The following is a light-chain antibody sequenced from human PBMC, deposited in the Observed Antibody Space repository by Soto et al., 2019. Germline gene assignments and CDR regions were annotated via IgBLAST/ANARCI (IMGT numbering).Light chain of an antibody. Sequence: QSVLTQPPSVSGAPGQRVTISCTGSSSNIGAGYDVHWYQQLPGTAPKLLIYGNSNRPSGVSDRFSGSKSGTSASLPITGLQAEDGADYYCQSYDSSLGGSVFGGGTKLTVL. CDR3: QSYDSSLGGSV. CDR2: GNS. J-gene: IGLJ3*02. V-gene: IGLV1-40*01. CDR1: SSNIGAGYD.